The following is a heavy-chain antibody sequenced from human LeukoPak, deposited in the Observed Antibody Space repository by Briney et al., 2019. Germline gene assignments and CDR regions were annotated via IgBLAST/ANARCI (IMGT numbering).Heavy chain of an antibody. CDR3: AREDCSSTSCNDAFDI. V-gene: IGHV1-2*02. D-gene: IGHD2-2*01. CDR2: INPNSGGT. Sequence: KPGASVKVSCKASGYTFTGYYMHCVRQAPGQGLEWMGWINPNSGGTNYAQKFQGRVTMTRDTSISTAYMELSRLRSDDTAVYYCAREDCSSTSCNDAFDIWGQGTMVTVSS. CDR1: GYTFTGYY. J-gene: IGHJ3*02.